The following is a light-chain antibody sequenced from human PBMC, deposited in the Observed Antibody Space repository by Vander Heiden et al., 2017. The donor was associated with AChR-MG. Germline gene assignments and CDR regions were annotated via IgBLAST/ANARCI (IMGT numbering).Light chain of an antibody. J-gene: IGKJ1*01. V-gene: IGKV3-20*01. CDR1: QSVSSSY. CDR3: QQDGSSPHT. CDR2: GAS. Sequence: EIVLTQSPGTLSLSPGERATLSCRASQSVSSSYLAWYQQKPGQAPRLLIYGASSRATGIPDRFSGSGSGTDFTLTISILEPEDFAVYYCQQDGSSPHTFGQGTKVEIK.